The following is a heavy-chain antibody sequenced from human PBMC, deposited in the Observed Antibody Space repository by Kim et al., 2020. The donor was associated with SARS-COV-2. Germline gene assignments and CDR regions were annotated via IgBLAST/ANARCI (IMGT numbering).Heavy chain of an antibody. J-gene: IGHJ6*02. D-gene: IGHD3-16*01. Sequence: GGSLRLSCAASGFTFSSYSMIWVRQAPGKGLEWVSYISSSSSTIYYADSVKGRFTISRDNAKNSLYLQMNSLRDEDTAVYYCARDPTPEAMITFVVYGMDVYHQATTVTVSS. V-gene: IGHV3-48*02. CDR1: GFTFSSYS. CDR2: ISSSSSTI. CDR3: ARDPTPEAMITFVVYGMDV.